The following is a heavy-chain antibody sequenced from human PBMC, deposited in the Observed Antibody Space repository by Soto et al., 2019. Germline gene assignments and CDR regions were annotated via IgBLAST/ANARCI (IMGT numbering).Heavy chain of an antibody. CDR3: VRDGLDYYDTERLYFDN. D-gene: IGHD3-22*01. Sequence: QLVQSGAEVKKPGSSVKVSCKASGGTFGNYAISWVRQAPGKGLEWVASISSSAVYIDYADSVKGRFTISRDNANNSLYLQMNSLRAEDTATYYCVRDGLDYYDTERLYFDNWGQGTLVTVSS. CDR1: GGTFGNYA. V-gene: IGHV3-21*01. CDR2: ISSSAVYI. J-gene: IGHJ4*02.